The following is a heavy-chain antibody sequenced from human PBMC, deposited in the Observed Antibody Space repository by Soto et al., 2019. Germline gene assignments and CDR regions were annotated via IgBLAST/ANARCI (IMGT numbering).Heavy chain of an antibody. CDR2: ITGSSSRI. Sequence: GSLRLSCAASGFPFSSYNMIWVRQAPGKGLEWVSSITGSSSRINYADSVKGRFTISRDNAKNSPYLQMDSLRAEDTAVYYCARPKGPGDYYFYMDVWGKGTTVTVSS. CDR3: ARPKGPGDYYFYMDV. D-gene: IGHD1-26*01. V-gene: IGHV3-21*01. J-gene: IGHJ6*03. CDR1: GFPFSSYN.